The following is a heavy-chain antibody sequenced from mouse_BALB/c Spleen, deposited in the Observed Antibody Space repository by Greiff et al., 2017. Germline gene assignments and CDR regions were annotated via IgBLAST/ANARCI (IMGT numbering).Heavy chain of an antibody. CDR1: GYAFTNYL. J-gene: IGHJ4*01. CDR3: ARGGRRVAMDY. V-gene: IGHV1-54*01. Sequence: QVQLQQSGAELVRPGTSVKVSCKASGYAFTNYLIEWVKQRPGQGLEWIGVINPGSGGTNYNEKFKGKATLTADKSSSTAYMQLSSLTSDDSAVYFCARGGRRVAMDYWGQGTSVTVSS. CDR2: INPGSGGT.